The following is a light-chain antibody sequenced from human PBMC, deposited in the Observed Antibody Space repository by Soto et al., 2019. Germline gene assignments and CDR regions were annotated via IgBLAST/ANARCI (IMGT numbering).Light chain of an antibody. Sequence: DIQMTQSPSTLSASVGDRVTITCRASQSLYDWLAWYQQKPGKAPKLLIYKASNLESGVPSRFSGTGFGTKFTLTISSLQPDDFASYYCQQYNTYSWTFGQGTKVEIK. CDR1: QSLYDW. CDR3: QQYNTYSWT. CDR2: KAS. V-gene: IGKV1-5*03. J-gene: IGKJ1*01.